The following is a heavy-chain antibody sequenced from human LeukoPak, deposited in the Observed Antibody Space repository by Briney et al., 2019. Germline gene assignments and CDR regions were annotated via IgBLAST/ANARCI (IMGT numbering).Heavy chain of an antibody. CDR2: IKEDGSET. Sequence: PGGSLRLSCAASGFTFSTYWMCWVRQGPGKGLEWVANIKEDGSETNYVESVKGRFFISRDNAKNSQRLQMNSLRVEDSAVYYCARCEGFYDYFSGNPTYYFYRDVWGKGTTVTVSS. D-gene: IGHD3-16*01. V-gene: IGHV3-7*01. CDR1: GFTFSTYW. CDR3: ARCEGFYDYFSGNPTYYFYRDV. J-gene: IGHJ6*03.